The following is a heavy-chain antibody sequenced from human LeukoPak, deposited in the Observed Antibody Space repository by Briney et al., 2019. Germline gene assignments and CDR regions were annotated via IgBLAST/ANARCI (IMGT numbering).Heavy chain of an antibody. Sequence: ASVKVSCKASGYTFTSYDINWVRQATGQGLEWMGWISAYNGNTNYAQKLQGRVTMTTDTSTSTAYMELRSLRSDDTAVYYCARSSFDGSSRVIDYWGQGTLVTVSS. V-gene: IGHV1-18*01. CDR3: ARSSFDGSSRVIDY. CDR1: GYTFTSYD. J-gene: IGHJ4*02. CDR2: ISAYNGNT. D-gene: IGHD6-13*01.